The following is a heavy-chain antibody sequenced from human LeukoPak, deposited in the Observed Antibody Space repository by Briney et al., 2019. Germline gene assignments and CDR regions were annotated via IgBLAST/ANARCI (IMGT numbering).Heavy chain of an antibody. V-gene: IGHV5-51*01. CDR2: IYPGDSET. CDR3: ARGSSTFDY. D-gene: IGHD1-26*01. CDR1: GSTFTAYW. J-gene: IGHJ4*02. Sequence: GASLQISGQGSGSTFTAYWIGWGRPLPGQGLEWMGIIYPGDSETKYSPSFQGQVTISADKSISTAYLQWSNLKASDTAMYYCARGSSTFDYWGQGTLVTVSS.